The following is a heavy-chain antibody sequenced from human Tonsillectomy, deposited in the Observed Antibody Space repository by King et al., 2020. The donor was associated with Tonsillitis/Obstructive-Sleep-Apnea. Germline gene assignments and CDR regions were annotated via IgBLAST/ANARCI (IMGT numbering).Heavy chain of an antibody. CDR3: AKVTLRFLSQPFDAFDI. J-gene: IGHJ3*02. CDR2: ISSDGSQK. Sequence: QLVQSGGGVVQPGRSLRLSCEVSGFTFSIYCMHWGRQAPGMGLVCGSVISSDGSQKDFADSVKGRFTISRDNSKNTLYLQMNSLRAEDTAVYYCAKVTLRFLSQPFDAFDIWGQGTMVTVSS. D-gene: IGHD3-3*01. CDR1: GFTFSIYC. V-gene: IGHV3-30*18.